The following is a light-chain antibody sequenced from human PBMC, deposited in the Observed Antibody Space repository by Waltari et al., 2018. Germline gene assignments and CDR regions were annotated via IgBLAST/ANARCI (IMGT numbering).Light chain of an antibody. J-gene: IGKJ2*01. CDR1: PSVSDY. CDR3: QQSYTTPYT. Sequence: DIQMTQSPSYLSASLGDRVTITCRSSPSVSDYLNWYQPKPGKAPSLLIYTASSLQRGVPSTFSGSGSGTECTLTISSLQIEDFATYYCQQSYTTPYTFGQGTKLEIK. CDR2: TAS. V-gene: IGKV1-39*01.